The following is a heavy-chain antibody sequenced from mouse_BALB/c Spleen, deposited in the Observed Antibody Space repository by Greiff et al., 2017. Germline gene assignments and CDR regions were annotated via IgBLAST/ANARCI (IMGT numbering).Heavy chain of an antibody. CDR1: GFTFSSFG. CDR2: ISSGSSTI. V-gene: IGHV5-17*02. D-gene: IGHD3-1*01. J-gene: IGHJ2*01. Sequence: EVKLMESGGGLVQPGGSRKLSCAASGFTFSSFGMHWVRQAPEKGLEWVAYISSGSSTIYYADTVKGRFTISRDNPKNTLFLQMTSLRSEDTAMYYCARSGVLYYFDYWGQGTTLTVSS. CDR3: ARSGVLYYFDY.